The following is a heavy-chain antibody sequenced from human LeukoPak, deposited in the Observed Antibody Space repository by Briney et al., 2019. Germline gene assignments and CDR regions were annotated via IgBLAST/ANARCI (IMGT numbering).Heavy chain of an antibody. D-gene: IGHD3-22*01. Sequence: GGSLRLSCAASGFTFSSYDMHWVRQATGKGLEWVSAIGTAGDTYYPGSVKGRFTISRENAKNFLYLQMNSLRAGDTAVYYCAREGHYYDSSDAFDIWGQGTMVTVSS. CDR1: GFTFSSYD. V-gene: IGHV3-13*01. CDR3: AREGHYYDSSDAFDI. CDR2: IGTAGDT. J-gene: IGHJ3*02.